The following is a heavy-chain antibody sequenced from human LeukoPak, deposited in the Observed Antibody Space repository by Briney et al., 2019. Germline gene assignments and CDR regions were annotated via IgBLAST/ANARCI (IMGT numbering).Heavy chain of an antibody. CDR2: IYYSGST. D-gene: IGHD5-12*01. CDR1: GGSISSGDYY. CDR3: ATRRSTVWWLIDY. V-gene: IGHV4-30-4*08. J-gene: IGHJ4*02. Sequence: SETLSLTCTVSGGSISSGDYYWSWIRQPPGKGLEWIGYIYYSGSTYYNPSLKSRVTISVDTSKNQFSLKLISVTAADTAVYYCATRRSTVWWLIDYWGQGTLVTVSS.